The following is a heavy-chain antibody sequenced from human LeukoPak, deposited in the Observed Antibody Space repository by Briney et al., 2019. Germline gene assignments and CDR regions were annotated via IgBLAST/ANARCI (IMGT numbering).Heavy chain of an antibody. CDR1: GFTFSSYA. CDR2: ISGSGGST. Sequence: GGSLRLSCAASGFTFSSYAMSWVRQAPGKGLEWVSAISGSGGSTYYADSVKGRFTISRDNSKNTLYLQMNSLRAEDTAVYYCAKWGDYDILTGYYVSDFWGQGTLVTVSS. CDR3: AKWGDYDILTGYYVSDF. J-gene: IGHJ4*02. V-gene: IGHV3-23*01. D-gene: IGHD3-9*01.